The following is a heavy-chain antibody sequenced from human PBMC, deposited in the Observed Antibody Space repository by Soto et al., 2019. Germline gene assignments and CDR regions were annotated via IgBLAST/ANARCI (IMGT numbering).Heavy chain of an antibody. CDR1: GGKFSSWA. Sequence: GSSVTASYRASGGKFSSWAIPYVRQAPGQGLEWMGGIIPIFGTANYAQKFQGRVTITADESTSTAYMELSSLRSEDTAVYYCAGKTLGALDIWGQGTMVTVSS. CDR2: IIPIFGTA. CDR3: AGKTLGALDI. V-gene: IGHV1-69*13. J-gene: IGHJ3*02.